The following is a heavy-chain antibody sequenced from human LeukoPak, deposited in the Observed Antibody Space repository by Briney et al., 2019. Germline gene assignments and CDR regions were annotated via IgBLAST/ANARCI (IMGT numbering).Heavy chain of an antibody. J-gene: IGHJ4*02. CDR2: INEDGGEK. D-gene: IGHD4-17*01. CDR3: ARTSGDPFDY. CDR1: GFPFSTNW. Sequence: GGSLRLSCAASGFPFSTNWMSWVRQAPGKGLEWVANINEDGGEKYYADSVKGRFTISRDNARNSLYVQMNNLRAEDTAVYYCARTSGDPFDYWGQGTLVAVSS. V-gene: IGHV3-7*01.